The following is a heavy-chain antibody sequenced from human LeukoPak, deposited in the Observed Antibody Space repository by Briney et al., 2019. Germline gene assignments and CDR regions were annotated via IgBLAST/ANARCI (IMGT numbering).Heavy chain of an antibody. CDR2: MNTDNGNT. CDR3: ARGPRESSSSDY. D-gene: IGHD6-13*01. J-gene: IGHJ4*02. V-gene: IGHV1-8*01. CDR1: AYRFTNFD. Sequence: ASVTLSCMPSAYRFTNFDINWVRQAPGQGLEWMGWMNTDNGNTGYAQKFQGRVSMSGDTSISTAFMVLSSLRSDDTAVYFCARGPRESSSSDYWGQGTLVTVSS.